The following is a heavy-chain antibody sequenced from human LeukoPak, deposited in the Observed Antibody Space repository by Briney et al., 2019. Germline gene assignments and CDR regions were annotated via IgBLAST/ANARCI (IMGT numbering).Heavy chain of an antibody. D-gene: IGHD6-19*01. CDR3: ATVSSNGWFFDC. Sequence: SETLSLTCTVSGGSISSYSWSWIRQPAGKGLEWIGHISPSGSTNYNPSLKSRVTMPLDTSKNQFSLNLSSVTAADTAVYYCATVSSNGWFFDCWGQGTLVTVSS. CDR1: GGSISSYS. J-gene: IGHJ4*02. CDR2: ISPSGST. V-gene: IGHV4-4*07.